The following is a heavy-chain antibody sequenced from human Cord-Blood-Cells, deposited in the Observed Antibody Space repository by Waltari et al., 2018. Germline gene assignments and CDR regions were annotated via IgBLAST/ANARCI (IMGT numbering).Heavy chain of an antibody. Sequence: PSETLSLTCTVSGGSISSSSYYWGWIRQPPGKGLEWIGSIYYSGSTYYNPSLKSRVTISVDTSKNQFSLKLSSVTAADTAVYYCARLGDSSSWPVPFDYWGHGTLVTVSS. CDR3: ARLGDSSSWPVPFDY. CDR2: IYYSGST. J-gene: IGHJ4*01. V-gene: IGHV4-39*01. CDR1: GGSISSSSYY. D-gene: IGHD6-13*01.